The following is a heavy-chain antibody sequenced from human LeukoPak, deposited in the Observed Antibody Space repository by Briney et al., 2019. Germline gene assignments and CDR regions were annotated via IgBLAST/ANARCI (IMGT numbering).Heavy chain of an antibody. V-gene: IGHV4-34*01. CDR2: INHSGTT. CDR3: ARGEGTLAGRRWPYYFYYYMDV. J-gene: IGHJ6*03. D-gene: IGHD6-19*01. CDR1: GGSFSDYY. Sequence: SETLSLTCVVYGGSFSDYYWSWVRQPPGKGLEWIGEINHSGTTKYNPSLKGRVTISIHTSNNQSSLNLNSVTAADTAVYFCARGEGTLAGRRWPYYFYYYMDVWGKGTTVTASS.